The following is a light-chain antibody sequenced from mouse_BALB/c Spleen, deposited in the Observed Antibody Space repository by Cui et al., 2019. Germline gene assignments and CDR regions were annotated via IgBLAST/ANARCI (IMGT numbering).Light chain of an antibody. J-gene: IGKJ5*01. CDR1: QSISNN. CDR2: YGF. CDR3: QQNNSWPHLT. Sequence: DIVLTQSPATLSVTPGDSVRLSCRASQSISNNLHWYQQKSQGYPRLLIKYGFQSIAGIPSRFSGSGLETDFILSINSVETEDFGMYFCQQNNSWPHLTFGAGTKLELK. V-gene: IGKV5-43*01.